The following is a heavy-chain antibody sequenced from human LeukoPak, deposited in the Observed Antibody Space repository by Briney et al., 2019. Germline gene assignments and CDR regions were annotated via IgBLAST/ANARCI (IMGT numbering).Heavy chain of an antibody. Sequence: PGGSLRLSCAASGFTFSSYWMSWVRQAPGKGLEWVANIKKDGSEKYYVDSVKGRFTISRDNAKNSLYLQMNSLRAEDTAVYYCARIKSQGVVVPLLRSTYYFDYWGQGTLVTVSS. CDR3: ARIKSQGVVVPLLRSTYYFDY. CDR1: GFTFSSYW. CDR2: IKKDGSEK. J-gene: IGHJ4*02. D-gene: IGHD2-21*01. V-gene: IGHV3-7*01.